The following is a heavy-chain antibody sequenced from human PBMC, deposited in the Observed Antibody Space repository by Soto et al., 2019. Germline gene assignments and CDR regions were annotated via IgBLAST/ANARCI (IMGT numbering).Heavy chain of an antibody. Sequence: ASETLSLTCAVYGGSFSGYYWSWIRQPPGKGLEWIGEINHSGSTNYNPSLKSRVTISVDTSKNQFSLKLSSVTAADAAVYYCARAGLWLGRHWFDPWGQGTLVTVSS. J-gene: IGHJ5*02. CDR2: INHSGST. CDR3: ARAGLWLGRHWFDP. V-gene: IGHV4-34*01. CDR1: GGSFSGYY. D-gene: IGHD5-18*01.